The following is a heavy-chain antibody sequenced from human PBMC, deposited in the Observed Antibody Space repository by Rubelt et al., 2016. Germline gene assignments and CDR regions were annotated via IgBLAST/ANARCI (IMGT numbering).Heavy chain of an antibody. Sequence: QVQLQESGPGLVKPSETLSLTCSVSGGSISSYYWSWIRQPPGKGLEWIGNIYYSGSTNYNPSLKSRVTISVDTSKNQFSLELSYVTAADTAVYYCARGQGRDGYIHWGQGTPVTVSS. CDR1: GGSISSYY. CDR2: IYYSGST. V-gene: IGHV4-59*01. J-gene: IGHJ4*02. CDR3: ARGQGRDGYIH. D-gene: IGHD5-24*01.